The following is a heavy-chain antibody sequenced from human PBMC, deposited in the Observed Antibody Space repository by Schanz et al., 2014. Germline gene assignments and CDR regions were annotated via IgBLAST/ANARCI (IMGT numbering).Heavy chain of an antibody. V-gene: IGHV3-74*01. CDR1: GFTFSSHW. Sequence: EVQLVESGGGFVQPGGSLRLSCAASGFTFSSHWMHWVRQAPGKGLVWVSAISGSGGSTYYADSVKGRFTISRDNAKNTLYLQMNSLRAEDTAVYYCARPLGPNYYYYGLDVWGQGTTVTVSS. CDR3: ARPLGPNYYYYGLDV. J-gene: IGHJ6*02. CDR2: ISGSGGST.